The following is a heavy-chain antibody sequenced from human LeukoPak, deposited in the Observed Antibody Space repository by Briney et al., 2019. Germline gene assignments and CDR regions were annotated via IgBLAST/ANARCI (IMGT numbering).Heavy chain of an antibody. CDR1: GGTFSSYA. V-gene: IGHV1-69*06. D-gene: IGHD2-21*02. Sequence: SVKVSCKASGGTFSSYAISWVRQAAGRGREWMGGIIPIFGTANYAQKFQGRVTITADKSTSTAYMELSSLRSEDTAVYYCARGSSNAIVVVTGGIDYWGQGTLVTVSS. CDR2: IIPIFGTA. J-gene: IGHJ4*02. CDR3: ARGSSNAIVVVTGGIDY.